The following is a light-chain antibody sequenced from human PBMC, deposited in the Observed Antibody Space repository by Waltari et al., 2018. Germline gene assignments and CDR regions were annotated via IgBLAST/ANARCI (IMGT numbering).Light chain of an antibody. J-gene: IGKJ1*01. CDR3: QHYVRLPVS. V-gene: IGKV3-20*01. CDR1: QSVGRS. Sequence: EIVLTQSPGTLSLSPGERATLSCRASQSVGRSLTWYQQKPGQAPRLLIYGASSRATVIPDRFSGSGSGTDFSLTISRLEPEDFALYYCQHYVRLPVSFGQGTKVDIK. CDR2: GAS.